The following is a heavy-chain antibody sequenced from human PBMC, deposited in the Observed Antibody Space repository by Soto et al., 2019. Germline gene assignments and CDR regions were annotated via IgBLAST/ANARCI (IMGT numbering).Heavy chain of an antibody. J-gene: IGHJ4*02. D-gene: IGHD3-3*01. V-gene: IGHV3-21*01. CDR3: ARGDFYDFWSGYFDY. CDR1: GFTFSSYS. Sequence: EVQLVESGGGLVKPGGSLRLSCAASGFTFSSYSMNWVRQAPGKGLEWVSSISSSSSYIYYADSVKGRFTISRDNAKNSLYLQRNSLRAEDTAVYYCARGDFYDFWSGYFDYWGQGTLVTVSS. CDR2: ISSSSSYI.